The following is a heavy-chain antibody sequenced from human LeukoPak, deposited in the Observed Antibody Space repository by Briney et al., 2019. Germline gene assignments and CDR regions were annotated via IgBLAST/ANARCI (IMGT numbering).Heavy chain of an antibody. CDR2: VNPRTGRT. V-gene: IGHV1-8*01. CDR1: GYTFTSYD. J-gene: IGHJ4*02. D-gene: IGHD2/OR15-2a*01. CDR3: ARDTSAHGGPKAALIGH. Sequence: GASVTVSCTPSGYTFTSYDVNWVRQATGQGLEGMGWVNPRTGRTGYAQKFLGRVTMTRDTSRSTVYMELHNLTSEDSGMYYCARDTSAHGGPKAALIGHWGQGTLVTVSS.